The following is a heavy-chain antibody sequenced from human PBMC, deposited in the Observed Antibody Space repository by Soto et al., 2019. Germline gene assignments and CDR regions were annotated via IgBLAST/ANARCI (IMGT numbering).Heavy chain of an antibody. J-gene: IGHJ6*02. V-gene: IGHV4-30-2*01. CDR2: IYHSGST. Sequence: PSETLSLTCAVSGGSISSGGYSWSWIRQPPGKGLEWIGYIYHSGSTYYNPSLKSRVTISVDSSKNQFSLKLSSVTAADTAVYYCARGKRGYYPQRYYYYGMDVWGQGTTVT. CDR1: GGSISSGGYS. D-gene: IGHD3-22*01. CDR3: ARGKRGYYPQRYYYYGMDV.